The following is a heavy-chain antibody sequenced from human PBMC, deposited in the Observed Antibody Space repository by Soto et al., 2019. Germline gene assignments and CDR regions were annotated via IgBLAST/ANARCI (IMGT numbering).Heavy chain of an antibody. CDR3: P. D-gene: IGHD2-15*01. CDR1: GGSISSHY. CDR2: VYNYGST. J-gene: IGHJ5*02. V-gene: IGHV4-59*11. Sequence: SETLSLTCTVSGGSISSHYWSWIRQFPEKGLEWIGYVYNYGSTNYNPSLKSRVTMSQDTSMNQFSLKLTSVTAADYGGIFDPWGQGTLVTVSS.